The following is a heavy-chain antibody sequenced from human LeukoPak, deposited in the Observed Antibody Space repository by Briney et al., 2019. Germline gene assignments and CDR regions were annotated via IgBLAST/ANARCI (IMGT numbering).Heavy chain of an antibody. D-gene: IGHD2-15*01. CDR1: GGSISYSSYY. CDR2: IYYTGSS. CDR3: ARVMGYCSGGSCFYLDY. Sequence: SETLSLTCTVSGGSISYSSYYWGWIRQPPGKGLEWIGSIYYTGSSYYNPSLKSRVTISVDTSKNQFSLKLSSVTAADTAVYYCARVMGYCSGGSCFYLDYWGQGILVTVSS. V-gene: IGHV4-39*07. J-gene: IGHJ4*02.